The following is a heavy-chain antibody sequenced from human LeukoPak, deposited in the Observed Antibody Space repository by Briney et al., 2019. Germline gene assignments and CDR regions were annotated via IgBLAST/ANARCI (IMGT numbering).Heavy chain of an antibody. CDR3: ARHSFGDYEFWFDY. J-gene: IGHJ4*02. Sequence: GGSLRLSCAGSEFTFSSYGMHWVRQAPGKGLEWVAVISYDGSNKYYADSVKGRFTISRDNSKNTLYLQMNSLRAEDTAVYYCARHSFGDYEFWFDYWGQGTLVTVSS. CDR2: ISYDGSNK. D-gene: IGHD4-17*01. V-gene: IGHV3-30*03. CDR1: EFTFSSYG.